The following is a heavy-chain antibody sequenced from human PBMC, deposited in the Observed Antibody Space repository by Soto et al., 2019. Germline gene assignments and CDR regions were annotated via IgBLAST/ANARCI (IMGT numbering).Heavy chain of an antibody. V-gene: IGHV1-18*01. CDR1: GYTFTSYY. CDR3: ARDLPPLDY. J-gene: IGHJ4*02. Sequence: QFQLVQSGAEVKKPGASVKVSCKASGYTFTSYYITWVRQAPGQGLEWMGWISAYNSNTNYAQKLEGRVTMTTDTPTSTAYMELRSLRSDDTAVSYCARDLPPLDYWGQGTLVTVSS. CDR2: ISAYNSNT.